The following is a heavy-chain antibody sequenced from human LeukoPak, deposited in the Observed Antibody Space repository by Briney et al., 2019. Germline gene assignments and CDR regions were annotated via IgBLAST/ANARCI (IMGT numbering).Heavy chain of an antibody. CDR2: IIPILGIA. CDR1: GGTSSSYA. D-gene: IGHD1-26*01. CDR3: ASGPIEEVSY. Sequence: ASVKVSCKASGGTSSSYAISWVRQAPGQGLEWMGRIIPILGIANYAQKFQGRVTITADKSTSTAYMELSSLRSEDTAVYYCASGPIEEVSYWGQGTLVTVSS. J-gene: IGHJ4*02. V-gene: IGHV1-69*04.